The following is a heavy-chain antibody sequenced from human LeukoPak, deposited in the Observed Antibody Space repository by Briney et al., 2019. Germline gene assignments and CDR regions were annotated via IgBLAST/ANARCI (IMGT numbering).Heavy chain of an antibody. CDR3: ARQSSIAAQGYYYYYHMDV. J-gene: IGHJ6*03. CDR1: GDSVSSNSAA. CDR2: TYYRSKWYN. D-gene: IGHD6-6*01. V-gene: IGHV6-1*01. Sequence: SQTLSLTCAISGDSVSSNSAAWNWIRQSPSRGLEWLGRTYYRSKWYNDYAVSVKSRITINPDTSKNQFSLQLNSVTPEDTAVYYCARQSSIAAQGYYYYYHMDVWGKGTTVTVSS.